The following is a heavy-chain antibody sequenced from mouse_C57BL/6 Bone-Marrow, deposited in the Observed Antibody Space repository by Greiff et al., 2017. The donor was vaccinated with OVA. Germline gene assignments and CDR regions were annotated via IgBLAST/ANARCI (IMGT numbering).Heavy chain of an antibody. CDR3: ARWLLYFDY. D-gene: IGHD2-3*01. V-gene: IGHV1-63*01. CDR2: IYPGGGYT. Sequence: VQVVESGAELVRPGTSVKMSCKASGYTFTNYWIGWAKQRPGHGLEWIGDIYPGGGYTNYNEKFKGKATLTADKSSSTAYMQFSSLTSEDSAIYYCARWLLYFDYWGQGTTLTVSS. CDR1: GYTFTNYW. J-gene: IGHJ2*01.